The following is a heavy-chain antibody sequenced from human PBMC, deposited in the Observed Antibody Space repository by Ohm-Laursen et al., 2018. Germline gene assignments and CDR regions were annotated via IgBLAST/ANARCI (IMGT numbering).Heavy chain of an antibody. CDR1: GFIFSKYD. V-gene: IGHV3-48*03. CDR3: ARHDSSDSPSHYYYYTMDV. CDR2: ITSGGGII. Sequence: GSLRLSCAASGFIFSKYDTNWVRQTPGKGLEWLSYITSGGGIIYSADSVKGRFTISRDNDEDTLYLQMNSLRAEDTAIYYCARHDSSDSPSHYYYYTMDVWGQGTTVTVSS. J-gene: IGHJ6*02. D-gene: IGHD3-22*01.